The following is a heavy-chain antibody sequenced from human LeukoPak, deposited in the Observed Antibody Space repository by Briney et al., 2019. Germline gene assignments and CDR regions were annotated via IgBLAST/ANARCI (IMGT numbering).Heavy chain of an antibody. Sequence: PSETLSLTCAVYSGSFSGYYWSWIRQHPGKGLEWIGYIYYSGSTYYNPSLKSRVTISVDTSKNQFSLKLSSVTAADTAVYYCARENYDSSGYYDWGQGTLVTVSS. J-gene: IGHJ4*02. CDR1: SGSFSGYY. D-gene: IGHD3-22*01. CDR2: IYYSGST. CDR3: ARENYDSSGYYD. V-gene: IGHV4-31*11.